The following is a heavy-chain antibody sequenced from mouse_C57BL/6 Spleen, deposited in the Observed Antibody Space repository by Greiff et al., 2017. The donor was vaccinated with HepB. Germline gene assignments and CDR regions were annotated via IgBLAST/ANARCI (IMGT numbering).Heavy chain of an antibody. D-gene: IGHD1-1*01. J-gene: IGHJ4*01. CDR2: ISDGGSYT. V-gene: IGHV5-4*01. Sequence: EVKVEESGGGLVKPGGSLKLSCAASGFTFSSYAMSWVRQTPEKRLEWVATISDGGSYTYYPDNVKGRFTISRDNAKNNLYLQMSQLKSEDTAMYYCARDRDTTGRYAMDYWGQGTSVTVSS. CDR3: ARDRDTTGRYAMDY. CDR1: GFTFSSYA.